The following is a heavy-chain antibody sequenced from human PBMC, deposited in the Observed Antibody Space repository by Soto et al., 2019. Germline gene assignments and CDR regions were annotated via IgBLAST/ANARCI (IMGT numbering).Heavy chain of an antibody. CDR1: GGSVSSGSYY. CDR3: ARDVSSSQGMDV. D-gene: IGHD2-2*01. CDR2: ISYNGDT. J-gene: IGHJ6*02. V-gene: IGHV4-61*03. Sequence: PSETLSLTCTVSGGSVSSGSYYWSWIRQPPGKGLEWIGYISYNGDTNYNPSLKSRLTILADTSKNHFSLNLTSVTAADTAVYYCARDVSSSQGMDVWGQGTTVTVSS.